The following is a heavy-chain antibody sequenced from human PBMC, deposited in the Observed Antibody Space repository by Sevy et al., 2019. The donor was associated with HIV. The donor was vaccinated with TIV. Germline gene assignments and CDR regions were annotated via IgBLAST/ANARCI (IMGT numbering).Heavy chain of an antibody. CDR2: ISKSGSTT. V-gene: IGHV3-48*02. Sequence: GWSLRLSCAASGFTFSHQNMNWVRQAPGKGLEWISYISKSGSTTYFADSVRGRFTISRDNAKNSLFLEMHSLTDEDTAVYYCAREENRELGTIPLDSWGRGIQVTVSS. CDR1: GFTFSHQN. J-gene: IGHJ4*02. CDR3: AREENRELGTIPLDS. D-gene: IGHD7-27*01.